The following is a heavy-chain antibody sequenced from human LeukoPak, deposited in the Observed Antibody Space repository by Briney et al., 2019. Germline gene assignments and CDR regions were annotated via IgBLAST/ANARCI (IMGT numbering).Heavy chain of an antibody. CDR2: IYSSGST. CDR3: ARESTNSGGFDI. V-gene: IGHV4-4*09. Sequence: SETLSLTCTVSGGSISSYYWSWIRQPPGKGLEWTGNIYSSGSTHYNPSLKSRVTISLDTSKIQFSLKLSSVTAADTAVYYCARESTNSGGFDIWGQGTMVTVSS. D-gene: IGHD2-15*01. CDR1: GGSISSYY. J-gene: IGHJ3*02.